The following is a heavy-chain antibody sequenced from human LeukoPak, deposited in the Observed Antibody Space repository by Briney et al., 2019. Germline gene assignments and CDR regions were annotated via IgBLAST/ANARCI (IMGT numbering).Heavy chain of an antibody. J-gene: IGHJ6*03. Sequence: GGSLRLSCAASGFTFRSYAMTWVRQAPGKGLEWVSEISNVATLKYADSVKGRFTMSRDNSKNMLYLQMNSLRAEDTAVYYCAKDSSSYDWGYMDVWGKGTTVTISS. CDR2: ISNVATL. D-gene: IGHD3-22*01. CDR1: GFTFRSYA. CDR3: AKDSSSYDWGYMDV. V-gene: IGHV3-23*01.